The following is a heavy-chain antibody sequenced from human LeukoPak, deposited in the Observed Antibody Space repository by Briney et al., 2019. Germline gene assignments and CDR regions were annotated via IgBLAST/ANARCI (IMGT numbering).Heavy chain of an antibody. Sequence: PSETLSLTCTVSGGSISSYYWSWIRQPPGKGLEWIGYIYYSGSTNYNPSLKSRVTISVDTSKNQFSLKPSSVTAADTAVYYCARGRDYGGYYFDYWGQGTLVTVSS. D-gene: IGHD4-17*01. CDR3: ARGRDYGGYYFDY. CDR2: IYYSGST. J-gene: IGHJ4*02. V-gene: IGHV4-59*01. CDR1: GGSISSYY.